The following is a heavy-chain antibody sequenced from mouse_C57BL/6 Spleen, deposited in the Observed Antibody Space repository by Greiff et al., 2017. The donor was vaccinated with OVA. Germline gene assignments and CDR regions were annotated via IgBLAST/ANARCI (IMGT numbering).Heavy chain of an antibody. CDR2: IYPGGGYT. V-gene: IGHV1-63*01. Sequence: QVQLKQSGAELVRPGTSVKMSCKASGYTFTNYWIGWAKQRPGHGLEWIGDIYPGGGYTNYNEKLKGKATLTADKSSSTAYMQFSSLTSEYSAIYFCARAGLTIYFDYWGQGTTLTVSS. CDR1: GYTFTNYW. CDR3: ARAGLTIYFDY. J-gene: IGHJ2*01. D-gene: IGHD1-1*02.